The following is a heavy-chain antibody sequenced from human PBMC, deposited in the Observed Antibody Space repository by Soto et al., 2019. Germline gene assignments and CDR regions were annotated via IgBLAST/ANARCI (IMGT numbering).Heavy chain of an antibody. J-gene: IGHJ4*02. D-gene: IGHD2-2*01. CDR3: VRYCSTTLCNGVATRTFDY. CDR1: RFTFSTYE. CDR2: ISSSGNTV. V-gene: IGHV3-48*03. Sequence: GWSLRLSCAASRFTFSTYEMRWVRQAPGKGLEWVSYISSSGNTVYYADSVKGRFTISRDNTRNSLYLQMNSLRDEDTALYYCVRYCSTTLCNGVATRTFDYWGQGTLVTVSS.